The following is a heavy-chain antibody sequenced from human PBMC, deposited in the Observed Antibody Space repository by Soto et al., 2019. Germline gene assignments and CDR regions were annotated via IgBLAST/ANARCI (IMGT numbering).Heavy chain of an antibody. CDR3: ARALAARPISFDY. J-gene: IGHJ4*02. Sequence: SETLSLTCTVSGDSISNGAYCWSWIRQHPGKGLEWTGYIYYRGSTYYNPSLKSRVSISSDTSKNQFSLKLNSVTAADTAVYYCARALAARPISFDYWGQGTLVTVSS. CDR2: IYYRGST. D-gene: IGHD6-6*01. CDR1: GDSISNGAYC. V-gene: IGHV4-31*03.